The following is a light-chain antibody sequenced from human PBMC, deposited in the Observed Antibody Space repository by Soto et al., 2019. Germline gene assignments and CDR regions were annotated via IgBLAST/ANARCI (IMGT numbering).Light chain of an antibody. Sequence: EIVLTQSPATLSLSPGERATLSCRASQSVSSYLAWYQQKPGQAPRLLIYDASNRATGIPARFSGSGSGTDFTLTISCLEPEDFAVYYCQQRSNWPTCGQGTKLEIK. CDR1: QSVSSY. CDR3: QQRSNWPT. J-gene: IGKJ2*01. CDR2: DAS. V-gene: IGKV3-11*01.